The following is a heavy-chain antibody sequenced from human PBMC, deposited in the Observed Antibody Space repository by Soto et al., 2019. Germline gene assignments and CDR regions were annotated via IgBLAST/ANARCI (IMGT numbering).Heavy chain of an antibody. D-gene: IGHD3-10*01. V-gene: IGHV4-59*01. Sequence: QVQLQESGPGLVKPSETLSLTCTVSGGSISSYYWSWIRQPPGKGLVWIGYIYYSGSTNYNPSLMSRVTISVDTSKNQFSLKLSSVTAADTAVYYCARVWGGAFDIWGQGTMVTVSS. CDR2: IYYSGST. CDR1: GGSISSYY. J-gene: IGHJ3*02. CDR3: ARVWGGAFDI.